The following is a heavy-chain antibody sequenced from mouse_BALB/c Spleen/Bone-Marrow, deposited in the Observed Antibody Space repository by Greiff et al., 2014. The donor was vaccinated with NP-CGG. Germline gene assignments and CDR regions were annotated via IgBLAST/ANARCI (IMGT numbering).Heavy chain of an antibody. CDR3: ARYDYGYYFDY. CDR2: IDPANGNT. Sequence: EVQLVESGAELVKPGASVKLSCTASGFNIKDTYMHWVKQRPEQGLEWIGRIDPANGNTKYDPKFQGKATITADTSSNTAYLQLSSLTSEDTAVYYCARYDYGYYFDYWGQGTTLTVSS. V-gene: IGHV14-3*02. J-gene: IGHJ2*01. D-gene: IGHD1-1*01. CDR1: GFNIKDTY.